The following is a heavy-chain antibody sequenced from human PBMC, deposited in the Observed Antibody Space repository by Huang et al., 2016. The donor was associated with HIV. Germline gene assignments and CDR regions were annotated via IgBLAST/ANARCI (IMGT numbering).Heavy chain of an antibody. J-gene: IGHJ4*01. Sequence: EVQLLESGGGLVQPGGSLRLSCAASGFTFNSYAMSWFRQAAGKGLEWVSAIIGTGNTPYYADSVKGRFTISRDNSRNTLYLQLNSLRADDTAVYYCAKVRGSGSFYNDNWGHGTLVTVSS. CDR3: AKVRGSGSFYNDN. V-gene: IGHV3-23*01. D-gene: IGHD3-10*01. CDR1: GFTFNSYA. CDR2: IIGTGNTP.